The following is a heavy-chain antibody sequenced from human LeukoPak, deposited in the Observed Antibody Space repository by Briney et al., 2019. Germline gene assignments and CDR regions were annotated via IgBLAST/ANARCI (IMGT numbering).Heavy chain of an antibody. CDR2: ISSSSNYI. CDR1: GFTFSSYS. D-gene: IGHD6-13*01. J-gene: IGHJ6*03. CDR3: AGSGGSSWYYMDV. V-gene: IGHV3-21*01. Sequence: SLRLSCAASGFTFSSYSMNWVRQAPGKGLEWVSSISSSSNYIYYADSVKGRFTISRDNAKNSLYLQMNSLRAEDTAVYYCAGSGGSSWYYMDVWGKGTTVTVSS.